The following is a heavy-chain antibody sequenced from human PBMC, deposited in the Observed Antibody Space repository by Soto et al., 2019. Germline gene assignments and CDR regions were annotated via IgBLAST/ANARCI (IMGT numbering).Heavy chain of an antibody. Sequence: QEQLVESGGGVVQPGTSLRLSCAASRFTFRNYGMHWVRQSPGKGLEWVAVISYDGRTQYYADSVEGRFTISRDNSTNTLYLEMSSLRAEDTAVYYCTRDISSRYYDLWGRGTLVTVSS. V-gene: IGHV3-33*01. CDR1: RFTFRNYG. CDR2: ISYDGRTQ. J-gene: IGHJ2*01. CDR3: TRDISSRYYDL.